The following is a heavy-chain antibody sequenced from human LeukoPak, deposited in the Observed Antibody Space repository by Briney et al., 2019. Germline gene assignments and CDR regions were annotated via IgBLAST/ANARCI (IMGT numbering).Heavy chain of an antibody. J-gene: IGHJ4*02. CDR2: ISGSGGST. CDR1: GFTFSSYA. V-gene: IGHV3-23*01. CDR3: AKVSHDSSGHTGFDY. D-gene: IGHD3-22*01. Sequence: GGSLRLSCAASGFTFSSYAMSWVRQAPGKGLEWVSAISGSGGSTYYADSVKGRFTISRDNSKNTLYLQMNSLRAEDTAVYYCAKVSHDSSGHTGFDYWGQGTLVTVSS.